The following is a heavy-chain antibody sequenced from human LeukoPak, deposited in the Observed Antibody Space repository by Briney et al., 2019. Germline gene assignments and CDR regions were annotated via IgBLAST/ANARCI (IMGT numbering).Heavy chain of an antibody. D-gene: IGHD3-22*01. Sequence: SETLFLTCAVSGGSISSGGYSWSWIRQPPGEGLEWIGYIYHSGSTYYNPSLKSRVTISVDRSKNQFSLKLSSVTAADTAVYYCARVAYSSGYFFYYCGEGTLVTVSS. V-gene: IGHV4-30-2*01. J-gene: IGHJ4*02. CDR1: GGSISSGGYS. CDR3: ARVAYSSGYFFYY. CDR2: IYHSGST.